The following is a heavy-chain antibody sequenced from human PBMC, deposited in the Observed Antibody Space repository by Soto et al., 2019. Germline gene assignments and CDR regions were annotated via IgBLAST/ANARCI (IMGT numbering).Heavy chain of an antibody. Sequence: SLSLTCSVSVGSISSGDYYWSWIRQRPGKGLEGIVYMFYTGTTDYTPSLKSRVAISVDTSKNQFSLKLRSVTAADTAVYHCARVVRFCSSPSCRGRNWFDPWGQGTLVTVSS. J-gene: IGHJ5*02. CDR1: VGSISSGDYY. V-gene: IGHV4-30-4*01. CDR3: ARVVRFCSSPSCRGRNWFDP. CDR2: MFYTGTT. D-gene: IGHD2-2*01.